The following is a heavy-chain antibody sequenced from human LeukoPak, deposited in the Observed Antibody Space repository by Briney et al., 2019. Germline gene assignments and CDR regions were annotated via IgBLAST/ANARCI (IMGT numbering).Heavy chain of an antibody. D-gene: IGHD6-25*01. V-gene: IGHV4-59*08. CDR1: GGSISSYY. Sequence: PSETLSLTCTVSGGSISSYYWSWIRQPPGKGLEWIGFIYYSGSTNYNPSLQSRVIISVDTSKNQFSLSLSSVTAADTAVYYCARLRSGTLFDFWGQGTLVTVSS. CDR3: ARLRSGTLFDF. CDR2: IYYSGST. J-gene: IGHJ4*02.